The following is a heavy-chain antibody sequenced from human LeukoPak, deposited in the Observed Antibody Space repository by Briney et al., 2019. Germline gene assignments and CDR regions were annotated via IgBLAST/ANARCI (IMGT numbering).Heavy chain of an antibody. CDR3: ARDGIAAAGRGSFWFDP. Sequence: PSETLSLTCTVSGGSIGSYYWSWIRQPPGKGLEWIGYIYYSGSTNYSPSLKSRVTISVDTSKNQFSLKLSSVTAADTAVYYCARDGIAAAGRGSFWFDPWGQGTLVTVSS. D-gene: IGHD6-13*01. CDR2: IYYSGST. CDR1: GGSIGSYY. V-gene: IGHV4-59*01. J-gene: IGHJ5*02.